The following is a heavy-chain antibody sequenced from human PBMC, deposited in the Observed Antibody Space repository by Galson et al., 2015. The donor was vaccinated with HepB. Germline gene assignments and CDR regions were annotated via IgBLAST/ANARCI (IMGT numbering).Heavy chain of an antibody. V-gene: IGHV3-23*01. D-gene: IGHD6-19*01. CDR3: ARDGRIAVADTYYYGMDV. Sequence: SLRLSCAASGFTFSSYAMSWVRQAPGKGLEWVSAISGSGGSTYYADSVKGRFTISRDNSENTLYLQMNSLRAEDTAVYYCARDGRIAVADTYYYGMDVWGQGTTITVSS. J-gene: IGHJ6*02. CDR2: ISGSGGST. CDR1: GFTFSSYA.